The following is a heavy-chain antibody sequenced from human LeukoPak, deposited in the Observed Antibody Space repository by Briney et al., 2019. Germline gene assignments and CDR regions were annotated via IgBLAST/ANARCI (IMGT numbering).Heavy chain of an antibody. CDR1: GGSISSGSYY. V-gene: IGHV4-61*02. J-gene: IGHJ4*02. CDR2: IYTSGST. Sequence: SETLSLTCTVSGGSISSGSYYWSWIRQPAGKGLEWIGRIYTSGSTNYNPSLKSRVTISVDTSKNQFSLKLSSVTAADTAVYYCARTHCSSTSCYEDYWGQGTLVTVSS. D-gene: IGHD2-2*01. CDR3: ARTHCSSTSCYEDY.